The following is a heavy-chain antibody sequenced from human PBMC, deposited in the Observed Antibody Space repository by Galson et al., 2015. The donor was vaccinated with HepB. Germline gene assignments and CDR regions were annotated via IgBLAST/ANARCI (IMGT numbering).Heavy chain of an antibody. D-gene: IGHD3-16*01. Sequence: SLRLSCAVSGFRFSDFGMSWVRQSPGRGLEWVSTISGSGGNSYYADSVKGRFTVSRDNSEKKLFLHLNNLRVEDTAFYYCTKMLQGWGAFDIWGVGTMVTVSS. CDR2: ISGSGGNS. V-gene: IGHV3-23*01. J-gene: IGHJ3*02. CDR1: GFRFSDFG. CDR3: TKMLQGWGAFDI.